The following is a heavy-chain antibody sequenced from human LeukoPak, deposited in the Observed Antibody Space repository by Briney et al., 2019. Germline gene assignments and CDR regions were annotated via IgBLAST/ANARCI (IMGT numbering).Heavy chain of an antibody. J-gene: IGHJ4*02. V-gene: IGHV3-21*01. CDR3: ARGRGIAASYFDY. D-gene: IGHD6-13*01. CDR1: GFTFSSYS. CDR2: ISSSSSYI. Sequence: GGSLRLSCAASGFTFSSYSMNWVRQAPGKGLEWVSSISSSSSYIYYADSVKGRFTISRDNAKNSLYLQMNSLRAEDTAVYYCARGRGIAASYFDYWGQGTLVTVSS.